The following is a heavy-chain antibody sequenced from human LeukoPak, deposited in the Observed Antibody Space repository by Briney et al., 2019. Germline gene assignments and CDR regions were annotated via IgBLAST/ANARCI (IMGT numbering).Heavy chain of an antibody. J-gene: IGHJ6*02. CDR1: GFTFSTYS. CDR3: ARDHTYYDFWSGSQSLDGMDV. CDR2: ISSSSSTI. Sequence: GGSLRLSCAASGFTFSTYSMNWVRQAPGKGLEWVSYISSSSSTIYYADSVKGRFTISRDNAKNSLYLQMNSLRAEDTAVYYCARDHTYYDFWSGSQSLDGMDVWGQGTTVTVSS. V-gene: IGHV3-48*01. D-gene: IGHD3-3*01.